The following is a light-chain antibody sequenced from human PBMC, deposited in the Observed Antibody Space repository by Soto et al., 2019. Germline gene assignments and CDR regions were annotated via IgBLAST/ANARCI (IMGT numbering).Light chain of an antibody. Sequence: QSVLTQPPSVSAAPGQKVTISCSGSSSNIGTNYVSWYQQLPGTAPKLLIYDNNERPSGIPDRFSGSKSGTSATLGITGLQTGDEADYYCATCDSSLSAGVFGGGTKLTVL. CDR1: SSNIGTNY. J-gene: IGLJ2*01. CDR3: ATCDSSLSAGV. V-gene: IGLV1-51*01. CDR2: DNN.